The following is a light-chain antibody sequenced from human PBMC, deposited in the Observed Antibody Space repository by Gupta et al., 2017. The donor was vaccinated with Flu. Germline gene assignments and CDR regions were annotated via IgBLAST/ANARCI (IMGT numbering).Light chain of an antibody. J-gene: IGKJ4*01. CDR1: QIIGRH. V-gene: IGKV3-11*01. Sequence: GERATLSCRASQIIGRHLAWYQQKPGRAPRLLIYDTSNRATDIPARFSGSGSGTDFTLTIDSLEAEDFAVYFCQQRSLWPLTFGGGTRVEIK. CDR3: QQRSLWPLT. CDR2: DTS.